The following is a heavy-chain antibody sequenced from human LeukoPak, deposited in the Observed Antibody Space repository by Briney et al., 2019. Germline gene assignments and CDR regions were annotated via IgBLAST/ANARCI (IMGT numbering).Heavy chain of an antibody. J-gene: IGHJ4*02. Sequence: GGSLRLSCAASGFTFSDLGMHWVRQAPGKGLEWVAFIRYDGSTRSYADSVKGRFTISRDNAKNSVALQLDGLRADDTAVYFCTRERRGSYYAFESWGQGTLVTVSS. CDR1: GFTFSDLG. CDR3: TRERRGSYYAFES. CDR2: IRYDGSTR. D-gene: IGHD3-16*01. V-gene: IGHV3-30*02.